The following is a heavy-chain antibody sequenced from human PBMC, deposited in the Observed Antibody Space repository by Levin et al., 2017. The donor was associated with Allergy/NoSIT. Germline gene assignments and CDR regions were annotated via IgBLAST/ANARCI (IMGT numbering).Heavy chain of an antibody. D-gene: IGHD1-7*01. Sequence: SCAASGFTFGDYGMHWVRQAPGKGLQWVAVIWWNGDNKFYGDSVKGRFSISRDNSKNTLSLQMNSLRGDDTAVYFCARANRNWDYVEDGPNFDYWGRGTLVTVSS. CDR2: IWWNGDNK. CDR1: GFTFGDYG. J-gene: IGHJ4*02. CDR3: ARANRNWDYVEDGPNFDY. V-gene: IGHV3-33*01.